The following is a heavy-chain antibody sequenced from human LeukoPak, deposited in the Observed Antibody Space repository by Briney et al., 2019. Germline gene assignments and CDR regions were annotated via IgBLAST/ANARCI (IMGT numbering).Heavy chain of an antibody. D-gene: IGHD5-18*01. CDR3: AKTPVYSSPDAFDI. V-gene: IGHV3-23*01. J-gene: IGHJ3*02. Sequence: GGSLRLSCADSGFTFSTYAMSWVRQAPGKGLEWVSVISGSGGSTYHADSVKGRFTISRDNSKNTLYLQMNSLRAEDTAVYYCAKTPVYSSPDAFDIWGQGTMVTVSS. CDR2: ISGSGGST. CDR1: GFTFSTYA.